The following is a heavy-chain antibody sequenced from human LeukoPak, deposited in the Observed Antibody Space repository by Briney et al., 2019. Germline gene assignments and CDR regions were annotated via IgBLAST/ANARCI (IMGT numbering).Heavy chain of an antibody. CDR3: ARGGGGYSWYFDL. CDR2: IYYSGST. Sequence: SETLSLTCTVSGGSISSGGYYWSWIRQHPGKGLEWIGYIYYSGSTYYTPSLKNRVTISVATSKNQFSLRLSSVTAVDPAVYYCARGGGGYSWYFDLWGRGTLVTVSS. D-gene: IGHD5-12*01. CDR1: GGSISSGGYY. V-gene: IGHV4-31*03. J-gene: IGHJ2*01.